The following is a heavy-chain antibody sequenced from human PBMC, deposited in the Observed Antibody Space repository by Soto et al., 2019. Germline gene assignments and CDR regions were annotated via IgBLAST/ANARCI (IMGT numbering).Heavy chain of an antibody. CDR2: ISYDGSNK. D-gene: IGHD5-12*01. CDR1: GFTFSSYG. J-gene: IGHJ4*02. Sequence: GSLRLSCAASGFTFSSYGMHWVRQAPGKGLEWLAAISYDGSNKYYADSVKGRFTISRDNSKNTLYLQMNSLRAEDTAVYYCAKDLGATPDFDYWGQGTLVTVSS. V-gene: IGHV3-30*18. CDR3: AKDLGATPDFDY.